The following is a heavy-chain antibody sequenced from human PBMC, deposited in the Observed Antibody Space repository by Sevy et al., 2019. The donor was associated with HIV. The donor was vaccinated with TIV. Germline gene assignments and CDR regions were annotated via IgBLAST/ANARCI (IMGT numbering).Heavy chain of an antibody. J-gene: IGHJ4*02. Sequence: GGSLRLSCAASGFIFSDYWMTWVRQSPGKGLEWVGFIRSKALGGTTEYAASVKGRFTITRDDSKSIAYLQGNSLKTEDTAVYYCTRDARYCSGTTCYRPDYWGQGTLVTVSS. CDR2: IRSKALGGTT. CDR1: GFIFSDYW. D-gene: IGHD2-2*01. CDR3: TRDARYCSGTTCYRPDY. V-gene: IGHV3-49*04.